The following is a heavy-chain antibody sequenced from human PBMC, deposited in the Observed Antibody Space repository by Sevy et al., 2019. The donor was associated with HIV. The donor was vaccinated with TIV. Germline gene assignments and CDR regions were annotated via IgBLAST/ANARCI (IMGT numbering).Heavy chain of an antibody. D-gene: IGHD6-19*01. V-gene: IGHV3-48*01. CDR2: ISSSSSTI. Sequence: GGSLRLSCAASGFTFSSYSMNWVRQAPGKGLEWVSYISSSSSTIYYADSVKGRFTISRDNAKNSLYLKMNSLRAEDTAVYYCARDYRYSSGWSYYYYGMDVWGQGTTVTVSS. CDR3: ARDYRYSSGWSYYYYGMDV. CDR1: GFTFSSYS. J-gene: IGHJ6*02.